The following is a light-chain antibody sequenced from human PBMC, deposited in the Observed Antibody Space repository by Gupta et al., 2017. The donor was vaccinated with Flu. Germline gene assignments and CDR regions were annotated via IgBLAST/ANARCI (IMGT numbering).Light chain of an antibody. Sequence: EIVLTHSPLTLSLSPEDSAILPCRASQSVSNQLAWYQQRPGQPPSLLMYDASRRAAGIPARFSGSGSGTDFTLTITTLEPEDFAVYYCQQRSGLPMYTFGQGTKLEIK. CDR2: DAS. J-gene: IGKJ2*01. V-gene: IGKV3-11*01. CDR3: QQRSGLPMYT. CDR1: QSVSNQ.